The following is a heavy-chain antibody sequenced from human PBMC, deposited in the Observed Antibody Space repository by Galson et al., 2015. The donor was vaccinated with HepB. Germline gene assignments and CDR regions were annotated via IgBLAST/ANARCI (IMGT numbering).Heavy chain of an antibody. J-gene: IGHJ4*02. V-gene: IGHV3-21*01. Sequence: SLRLSCAVSGFSLSAYSMNWVRQAPGKGLEWVSYISTSSGYIYYADAVKGRFTISRDNAKNSLYLQMNSLTAEDTAVYFCARFMSGYSSSWLDYWGQGTLVTVSS. CDR2: ISTSSGYI. CDR1: GFSLSAYS. D-gene: IGHD6-13*01. CDR3: ARFMSGYSSSWLDY.